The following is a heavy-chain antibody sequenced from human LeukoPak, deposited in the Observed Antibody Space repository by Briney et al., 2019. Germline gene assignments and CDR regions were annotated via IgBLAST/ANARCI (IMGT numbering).Heavy chain of an antibody. CDR3: AKGRGLVSPFRYFDS. V-gene: IGHV3-23*01. CDR1: GFTFSSHA. D-gene: IGHD2-21*01. Sequence: GGSLRLSCAASGFTFSSHAMSWVRQAPGKGLEWVSIISTSGYTTHYADSVKGRFTMSRDNSKNTLYLQMNSLKAEDTALYYCAKGRGLVSPFRYFDSWGQGTLVTVSS. J-gene: IGHJ4*02. CDR2: ISTSGYTT.